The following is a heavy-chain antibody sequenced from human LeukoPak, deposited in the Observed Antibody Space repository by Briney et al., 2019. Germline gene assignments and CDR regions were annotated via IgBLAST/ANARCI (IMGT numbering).Heavy chain of an antibody. Sequence: KPSETLSLTCTVSGASISSDCWRWIRQPPGKGPEWIGYVYYGGSSKYNPSLKSRVTISVDTSKSQFSLKLNSVTAADPALYYCARRESTMDFDYCDSWGQGTLVTVSS. J-gene: IGHJ4*02. D-gene: IGHD3-10*01. CDR3: ARRESTMDFDYCDS. V-gene: IGHV4-59*01. CDR1: GASISSDC. CDR2: VYYGGSS.